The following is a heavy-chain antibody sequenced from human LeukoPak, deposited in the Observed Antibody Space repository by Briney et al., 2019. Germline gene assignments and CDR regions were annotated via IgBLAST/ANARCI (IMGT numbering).Heavy chain of an antibody. CDR1: GYSFTSYW. CDR3: ARQPMEWNWFDP. CDR2: IDPSDSYT. D-gene: IGHD3-3*01. V-gene: IGHV5-10-1*01. Sequence: GESLRISCKGSGYSFTSYWISWVRQMPGKGLEWMGRIDPSDSYTNYSPSFQGHVTISADKSISTAYLQWSSLKASGTAMYYCARQPMEWNWFDPWGQGTLVTVSS. J-gene: IGHJ5*02.